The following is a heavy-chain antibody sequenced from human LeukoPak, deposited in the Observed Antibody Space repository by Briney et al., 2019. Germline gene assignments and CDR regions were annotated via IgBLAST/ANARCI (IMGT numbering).Heavy chain of an antibody. D-gene: IGHD1-20*01. V-gene: IGHV3-33*01. CDR3: ARDPPFIIGTTFFDY. J-gene: IGHJ4*02. Sequence: PGRSLRLSCAASGFSFSSYGMHWVRQAPGKGLEWVAVIWSDGSKKYRADSVKGRFTISRDNAKNSLYLQMNSLRAEDTAVYYCARDPPFIIGTTFFDYWGQGTLVTVSS. CDR1: GFSFSSYG. CDR2: IWSDGSKK.